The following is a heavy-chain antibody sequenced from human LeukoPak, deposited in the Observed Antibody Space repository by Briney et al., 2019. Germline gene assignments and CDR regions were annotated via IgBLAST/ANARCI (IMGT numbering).Heavy chain of an antibody. Sequence: PGGSLRLSCAASGFTFSSYSMNWVRQAPGKGLEWVSSISSSSSYIYYADSVKGRFTISRDNAKNSLYLQMNSLRAEDTAVYYCARWVRYFDWLLTHHYYGMDVWGQGTTVIVSS. J-gene: IGHJ6*02. CDR3: ARWVRYFDWLLTHHYYGMDV. CDR2: ISSSSSYI. CDR1: GFTFSSYS. V-gene: IGHV3-21*01. D-gene: IGHD3-9*01.